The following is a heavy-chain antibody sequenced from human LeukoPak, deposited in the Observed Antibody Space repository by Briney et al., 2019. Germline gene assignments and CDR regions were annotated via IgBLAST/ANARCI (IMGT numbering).Heavy chain of an antibody. D-gene: IGHD3-22*01. V-gene: IGHV1-8*02. CDR2: MNPNSGNT. J-gene: IGHJ4*02. Sequence: ASVKVSCKASGYTFTSYDINWVRQATGQGLEWMGWMNPNSGNTGYAQKLQGRVTMTTDTSTSTAYMELRSLRSDDTAVYYCARDLGYYYDSSGNDYWGQGTLVTVSS. CDR1: GYTFTSYD. CDR3: ARDLGYYYDSSGNDY.